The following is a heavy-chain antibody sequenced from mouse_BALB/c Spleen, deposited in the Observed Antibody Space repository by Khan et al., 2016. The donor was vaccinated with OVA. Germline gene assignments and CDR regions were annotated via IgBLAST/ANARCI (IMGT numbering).Heavy chain of an antibody. CDR2: IWGDGST. J-gene: IGHJ4*01. Sequence: QVQLKESGPGLVAPSQSLSITCTVSGFSLTGYGVNWVRQPPGKGLEWLGMIWGDGSTDYNSALNSRLSISKDNSKSQVFLKMNSLQTDDTARYYCARADYGNYREAMDYWGQGTSVTVSS. D-gene: IGHD2-1*01. V-gene: IGHV2-6-7*01. CDR1: GFSLTGYG. CDR3: ARADYGNYREAMDY.